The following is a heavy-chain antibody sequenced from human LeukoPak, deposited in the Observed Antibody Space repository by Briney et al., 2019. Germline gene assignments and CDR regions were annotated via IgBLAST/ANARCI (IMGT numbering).Heavy chain of an antibody. V-gene: IGHV1-2*02. Sequence: ASVKVSCKASGYTFTGYYMHWVRQAPGQGLEWMGWINPNSGGTNYAQKFQGRVTMTRDTSISTAYMELSRLRSDDTAVYYCARVYPAPSSSRGPSPKERTKTRPYYYYGMDVWGQGTTVTVSS. J-gene: IGHJ6*02. CDR3: ARVYPAPSSSRGPSPKERTKTRPYYYYGMDV. CDR1: GYTFTGYY. CDR2: INPNSGGT. D-gene: IGHD6-6*01.